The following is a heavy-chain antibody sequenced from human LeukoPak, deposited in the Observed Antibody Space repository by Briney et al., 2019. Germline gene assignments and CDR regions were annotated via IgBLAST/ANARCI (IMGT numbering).Heavy chain of an antibody. CDR3: ARALHSYYYGSGSYDY. D-gene: IGHD3-10*01. Sequence: GGSLRLSCAASGFTVSSNYMSWVRQAPGKGLEWVSVIYSGGSTYYADSVKGRFTISRDNSKNTLYLQMNSLRAEDTAVYYCARALHSYYYGSGSYDYWGQGTLVTVSS. CDR1: GFTVSSNY. CDR2: IYSGGST. V-gene: IGHV3-66*01. J-gene: IGHJ4*02.